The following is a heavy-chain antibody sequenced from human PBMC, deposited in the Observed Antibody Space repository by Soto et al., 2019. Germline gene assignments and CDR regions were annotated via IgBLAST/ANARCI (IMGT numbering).Heavy chain of an antibody. Sequence: SETLSLTCTVSGGSISSYYWSWIRQPPGKGLEWIGYIYYSGSTNYNPSLKSRVTISVDTSKNQFSLKLSSVTAADTAVYYCARAHDYGDPQYYYYGMDVWGQGTTVTVSS. CDR2: IYYSGST. CDR1: GGSISSYY. V-gene: IGHV4-59*01. J-gene: IGHJ6*02. D-gene: IGHD4-17*01. CDR3: ARAHDYGDPQYYYYGMDV.